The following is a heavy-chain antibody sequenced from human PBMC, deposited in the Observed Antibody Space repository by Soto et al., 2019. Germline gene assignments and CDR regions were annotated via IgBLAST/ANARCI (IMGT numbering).Heavy chain of an antibody. CDR2: IYYSGST. CDR1: GGSISSSSYY. D-gene: IGHD3-10*01. J-gene: IGHJ6*02. CDR3: ARDRLWFGELDYYGMDV. Sequence: PSETLSLTCTVSGGSISSSSYYWGWIRQPPGKGLEWIGSIYYSGSTYYNPSLKSRVTTSVDTSKNQFSLKLSSVTAADTAVYYCARDRLWFGELDYYGMDVWGQGTTVTVSS. V-gene: IGHV4-39*02.